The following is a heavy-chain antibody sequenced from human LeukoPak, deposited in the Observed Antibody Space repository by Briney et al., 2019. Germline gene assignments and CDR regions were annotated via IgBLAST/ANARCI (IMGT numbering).Heavy chain of an antibody. Sequence: GGSLRLSCAASGFTFSSYWMSWVRQAPGKGLEWVANIKQDGSEKYYVDSVKGRFTISRGNAKNSLYLQMNSLRAEDTAVYYCAREKGPNYGDYSRYDYWGQGTLVTVSS. D-gene: IGHD4-17*01. CDR2: IKQDGSEK. CDR1: GFTFSSYW. CDR3: AREKGPNYGDYSRYDY. V-gene: IGHV3-7*01. J-gene: IGHJ4*02.